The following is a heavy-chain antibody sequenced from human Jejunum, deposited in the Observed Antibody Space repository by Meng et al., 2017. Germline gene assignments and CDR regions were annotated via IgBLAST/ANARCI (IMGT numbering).Heavy chain of an antibody. CDR2: IDYTGSA. J-gene: IGHJ4*02. CDR3: ARGWGRFDPYEF. D-gene: IGHD3-9*01. CDR1: GASISNYY. Sequence: VQLQESGPGLVKPSETLSLTCIVSGASISNYYWNWIRQTPTKGLEWIGHIDYTGSANYNPSLKSRVSISIDTSKNQFSLDLTSVTAADTAVYYCARGWGRFDPYEFWGQGILVTVSS. V-gene: IGHV4-59*01.